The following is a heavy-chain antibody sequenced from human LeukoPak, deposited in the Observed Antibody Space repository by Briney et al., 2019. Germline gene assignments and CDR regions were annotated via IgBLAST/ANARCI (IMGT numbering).Heavy chain of an antibody. J-gene: IGHJ6*02. V-gene: IGHV4-39*07. CDR1: GGSISSSSYY. CDR3: ATIAAAGNYYYYYGMDV. D-gene: IGHD6-13*01. Sequence: SETLSLTCTVSGGSISSSSYYWGWIRQPPGKGLEWIGSIYYSGSTYYNPSLKSRVTISVDTSKNQFSLKLSSVTAADTAVYYCATIAAAGNYYYYYGMDVWGQGTTVTVSS. CDR2: IYYSGST.